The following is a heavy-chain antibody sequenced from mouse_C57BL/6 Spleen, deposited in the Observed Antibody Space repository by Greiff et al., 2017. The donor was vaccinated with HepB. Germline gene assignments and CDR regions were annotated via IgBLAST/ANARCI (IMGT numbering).Heavy chain of an antibody. CDR1: GFTFSSYA. CDR2: ISSGGDYI. J-gene: IGHJ4*01. D-gene: IGHD2-4*01. CDR3: TRDHDYGGYYYAMDY. V-gene: IGHV5-9-1*02. Sequence: EVQRVESGEGLVKPGGSLKLSCAASGFTFSSYAMSWVRQTPEKRLEWVAYISSGGDYIYYADTVKGRFTISRDNARNTLYLQMSSLKSEDTAMYYCTRDHDYGGYYYAMDYWGQGTSVTVSS.